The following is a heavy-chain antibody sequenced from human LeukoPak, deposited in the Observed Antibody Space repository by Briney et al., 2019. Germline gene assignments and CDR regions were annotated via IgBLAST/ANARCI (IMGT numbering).Heavy chain of an antibody. CDR2: IKQDGSEK. J-gene: IGHJ4*02. CDR1: GFTFSSYW. Sequence: GGSLRLSCAASGFTFSSYWMSWVRQAPGKGLEWVANIKQDGSEKYYVDSVKGRFTISGDNAKNSLYLQMNSLRAEDTAVYYCARDVLSSGYSHYFDYWGQGTLVTVSS. D-gene: IGHD3-22*01. CDR3: ARDVLSSGYSHYFDY. V-gene: IGHV3-7*01.